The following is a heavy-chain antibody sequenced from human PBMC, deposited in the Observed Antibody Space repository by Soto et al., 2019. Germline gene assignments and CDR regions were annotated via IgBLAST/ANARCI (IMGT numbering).Heavy chain of an antibody. CDR1: GYTFTRFA. V-gene: IGHV1-3*01. Sequence: ASVKVSCKASGYTFTRFAMAWVPQAPGKRVGLLGWINAGNGNTKYSQKFQGRVTITRDTSASTAYMELSSLRSEDTAVYYCARGYCSSTSCLAYYYYYGMDVWGQGTTVTVSS. J-gene: IGHJ6*02. CDR3: ARGYCSSTSCLAYYYYYGMDV. D-gene: IGHD2-2*01. CDR2: INAGNGNT.